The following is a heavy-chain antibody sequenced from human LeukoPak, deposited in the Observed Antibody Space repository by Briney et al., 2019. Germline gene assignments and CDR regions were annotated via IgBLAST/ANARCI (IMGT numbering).Heavy chain of an antibody. CDR1: GDSVTSSY. CDR3: ARLDCIVDGYYNH. Sequence: PSETLSLTCSISGDSVTSSYWNWIRQPPGKGLEWIGYVSSDGTTNYIPSLRSRIVMSVDTAKNDISLNLTSVTAADTAIYYCARLDCIVDGYYNHWGRGILVTVSS. D-gene: IGHD1-26*01. V-gene: IGHV4-59*08. J-gene: IGHJ4*02. CDR2: VSSDGTT.